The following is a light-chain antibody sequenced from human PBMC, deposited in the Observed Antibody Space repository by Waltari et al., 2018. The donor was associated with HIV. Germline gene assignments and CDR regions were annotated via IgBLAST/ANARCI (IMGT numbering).Light chain of an antibody. CDR1: NIGSKS. CDR3: QVWDSSSDVV. CDR2: DDR. Sequence: SYVLTQPPPVSVAPRQTARITCGGNNIGSKSVHWYQQKPGQAPVLVVYDDRDRPSGIPERFSGSNSGNTATLTISRVEAGDEADYYCQVWDSSSDVVFGGGTKLTVL. J-gene: IGLJ2*01. V-gene: IGLV3-21*02.